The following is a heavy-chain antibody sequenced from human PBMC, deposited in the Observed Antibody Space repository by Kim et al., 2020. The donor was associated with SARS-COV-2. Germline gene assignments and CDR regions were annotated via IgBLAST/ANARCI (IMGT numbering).Heavy chain of an antibody. CDR1: GGSFSGYY. J-gene: IGHJ6*02. CDR3: ARGYYYDSSGYFRGALGYYYYGMDV. CDR2: INHSGST. D-gene: IGHD3-22*01. Sequence: SETLSLTCAVYGGSFSGYYWSWIRQPPGKGLEWIGEINHSGSTNYNPSLKSRVTISVDTSKNQFSLKLSSVTAADTAVYYCARGYYYDSSGYFRGALGYYYYGMDVWGQGTTVTVSS. V-gene: IGHV4-34*01.